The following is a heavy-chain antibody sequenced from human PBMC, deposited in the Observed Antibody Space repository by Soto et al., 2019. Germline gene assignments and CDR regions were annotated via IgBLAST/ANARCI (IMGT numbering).Heavy chain of an antibody. CDR3: ARTAAAGKYYYGTDV. CDR2: IYPGDSDT. CDR1: GYSFTSYW. D-gene: IGHD6-13*01. V-gene: IGHV5-51*01. J-gene: IGHJ6*02. Sequence: PGESLKISCKGSGYSFTSYWIGWVRQMPGKGLEWMGIIYPGDSDTRYSPSFQGQVTISADKSISTAYLQWSSLKASDTAMYYCARTAAAGKYYYGTDVWAQGNTVTVSS.